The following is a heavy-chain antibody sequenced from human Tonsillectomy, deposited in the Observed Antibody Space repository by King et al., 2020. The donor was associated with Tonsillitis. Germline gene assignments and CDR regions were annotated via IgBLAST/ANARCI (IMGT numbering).Heavy chain of an antibody. CDR1: GFTFGDDA. CDR2: IRSKVYGGTT. Sequence: EVQLVESGGGLVQPGRSLRVSCTGSGFTFGDDAMSWFRQAPGKGLEWVAFIRSKVYGGTTEYAASVKGRFSISRDDSRSIAYLQMNSLKTEDTAVYYCTRVRWEILSPAYYYYYYLDVWGKGTTVTVSS. CDR3: TRVRWEILSPAYYYYYYLDV. V-gene: IGHV3-49*03. D-gene: IGHD1-26*01. J-gene: IGHJ6*03.